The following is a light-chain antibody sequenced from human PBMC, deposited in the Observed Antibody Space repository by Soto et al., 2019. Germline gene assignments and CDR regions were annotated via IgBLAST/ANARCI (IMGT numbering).Light chain of an antibody. V-gene: IGKV1-39*01. J-gene: IGKJ5*01. CDR1: QSISSY. Sequence: DIQMTQSPSSLSASVGDIVTITCRASQSISSYLNWYQQKPGKAPKLLIYAASSLQSGVPSRFSGSGSGTDFTLTISSLQPEYFATYYCQQSYSGITFGQGTRLEIK. CDR2: AAS. CDR3: QQSYSGIT.